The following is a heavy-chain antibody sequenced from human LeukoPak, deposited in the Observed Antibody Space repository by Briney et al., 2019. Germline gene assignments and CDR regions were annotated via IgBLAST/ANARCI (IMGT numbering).Heavy chain of an antibody. CDR1: GFSLSGFW. Sequence: PGGSLRLSCVVSGFSLSGFWMSWVRQAPGKGLECVATIKYDGSEKYYVDSVKGRFTISRDNTKNSLFLQMNSLRAEETATYYCARANLFDYWGQGTLVTVPS. J-gene: IGHJ4*02. V-gene: IGHV3-7*03. CDR2: IKYDGSEK. CDR3: ARANLFDY.